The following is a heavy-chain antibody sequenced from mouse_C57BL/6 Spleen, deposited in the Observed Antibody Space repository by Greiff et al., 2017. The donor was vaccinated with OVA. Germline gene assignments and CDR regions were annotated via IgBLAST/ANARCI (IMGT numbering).Heavy chain of an antibody. J-gene: IGHJ1*03. CDR2: INPGSGGT. Sequence: VQLQQSGAELVRPGTSVKVSCKASGYAFTNYLIEWVKQRPGQGLEWIGVINPGSGGTNYNEKFKGKATLTADKSSSTAYMQLSSLTSEDSAVYSCARRGFISNYWYFDVWGTGTTVTVSS. V-gene: IGHV1-54*01. CDR3: ARRGFISNYWYFDV. D-gene: IGHD1-3*01. CDR1: GYAFTNYL.